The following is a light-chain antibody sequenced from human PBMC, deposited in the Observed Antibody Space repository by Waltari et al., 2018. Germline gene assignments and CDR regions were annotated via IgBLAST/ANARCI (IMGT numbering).Light chain of an antibody. CDR3: QSADSSGTLG. Sequence: SYELTQPPSVSVSPGQTARITCSGDALPKQYAYWYQQKPGQAPVLVIYKDRERPSGIPERFSGSSSGTTVTLTISGVQAEDEADYYCQSADSSGTLGFGGGTKLTVL. J-gene: IGLJ3*02. CDR2: KDR. V-gene: IGLV3-25*03. CDR1: ALPKQY.